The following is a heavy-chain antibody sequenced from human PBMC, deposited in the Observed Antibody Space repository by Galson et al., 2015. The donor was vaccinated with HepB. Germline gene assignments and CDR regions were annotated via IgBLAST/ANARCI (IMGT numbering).Heavy chain of an antibody. CDR3: ARDDGQAVAVPRGAFDY. CDR2: LSSDAATT. J-gene: IGHJ4*02. D-gene: IGHD6-19*01. Sequence: SLRLSCAASGFTFSNYAMSWVRQAPGRGLEWVSALSSDAATTYYADSVKGRFTISRDTSRNTLYLQMNSLRAEDTAVYYCARDDGQAVAVPRGAFDYWGQGTLVTVSS. V-gene: IGHV3-23*01. CDR1: GFTFSNYA.